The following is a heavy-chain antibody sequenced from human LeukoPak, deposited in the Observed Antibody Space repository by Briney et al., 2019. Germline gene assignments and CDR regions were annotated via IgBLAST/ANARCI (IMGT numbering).Heavy chain of an antibody. V-gene: IGHV3-30*02. CDR1: GFTFSSYG. J-gene: IGHJ4*02. CDR2: IRYDGSNK. Sequence: PAGSLRLSCAASGFTFSSYGMHWVRQAAGKGLEWVAFIRYDGSNKYYADSVKGRFTISRDNSKNTLYLQMNSLRAEDTAVYYCAKDYGDYGHYFDYWGQGTLVTVSS. CDR3: AKDYGDYGHYFDY. D-gene: IGHD4-17*01.